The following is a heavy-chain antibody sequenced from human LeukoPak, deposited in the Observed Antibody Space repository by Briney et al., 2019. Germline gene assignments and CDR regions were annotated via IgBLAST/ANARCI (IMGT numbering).Heavy chain of an antibody. CDR2: MNPNSGNT. CDR3: AREHSSSSLDC. Sequence: GASVKVSCKASGYTFTSYDINWVRQATGQGLEWMGWMNPNSGNTGYAQKFQGRVTITRNTSISTAYMELSSLTSEDTVVYYCAREHSSSSLDCWGQGTLVTVSS. CDR1: GYTFTSYD. J-gene: IGHJ4*02. V-gene: IGHV1-8*03. D-gene: IGHD6-6*01.